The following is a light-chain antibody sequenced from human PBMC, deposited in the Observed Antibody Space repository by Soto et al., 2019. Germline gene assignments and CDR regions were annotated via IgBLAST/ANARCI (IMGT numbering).Light chain of an antibody. CDR1: SGHSSYA. CDR3: QTWGTGPFV. Sequence: QPVRTQSPSASASLGASVKLTCTLSSGHSSYAIAWHQQQPEKGPRYLMKLNNDGSHSKGDGIPDRFSGSSSGAERYLTISSLQSEDEADYYCQTWGTGPFVFGTGTKLTVL. CDR2: LNNDGSH. V-gene: IGLV4-69*01. J-gene: IGLJ1*01.